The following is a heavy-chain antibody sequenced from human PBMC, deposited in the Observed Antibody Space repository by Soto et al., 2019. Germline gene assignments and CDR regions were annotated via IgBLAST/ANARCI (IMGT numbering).Heavy chain of an antibody. CDR2: IYYSGST. CDR1: GGSISINY. CDR3: AGDSGAQYYFDS. J-gene: IGHJ4*02. Sequence: PSETLSLTCTLSGGSISINYWSWIREPAGKGLEWIGYIYYSGSTKYNPSLKSRVTIAVYTSKNQFSVKLSSVTAADTAVYDRAGDSGAQYYFDSWGQGTLVTVSS. V-gene: IGHV4-59*13. D-gene: IGHD3-10*01.